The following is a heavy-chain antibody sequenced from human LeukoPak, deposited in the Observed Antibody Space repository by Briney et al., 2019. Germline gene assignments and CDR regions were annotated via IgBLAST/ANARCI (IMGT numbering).Heavy chain of an antibody. CDR1: GGSISSSSYY. V-gene: IGHV4-39*01. Sequence: KPSETLSLTCTVSGGSISSSSYYWGWIRQPPGKGLEWIGSIYYSGSTYYNPSLKSRVTISVDTSKNQFSLKLSSVTAADTAVYYCARADSSAVGYWFDPWSQGTLVTVSS. CDR2: IYYSGST. J-gene: IGHJ5*02. D-gene: IGHD3-22*01. CDR3: ARADSSAVGYWFDP.